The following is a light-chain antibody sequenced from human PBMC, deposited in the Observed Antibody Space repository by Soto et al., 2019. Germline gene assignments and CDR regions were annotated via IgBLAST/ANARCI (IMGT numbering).Light chain of an antibody. V-gene: IGKV1-39*01. CDR1: QIISIY. Sequence: DIQMTQSPSSLSASVGDRVTITCRASQIISIYLNWFQQKPGRAPTLLIYSASGLQSGVPSRFSGTSSGPVFSLTISDLQPEDFATYYCQQNYDPPYTFGQGTKVEMK. CDR2: SAS. CDR3: QQNYDPPYT. J-gene: IGKJ2*01.